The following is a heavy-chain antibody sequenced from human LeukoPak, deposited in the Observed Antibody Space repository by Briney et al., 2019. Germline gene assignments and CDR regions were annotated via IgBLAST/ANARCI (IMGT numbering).Heavy chain of an antibody. D-gene: IGHD2-2*02. CDR3: ARWAGYCRITNCYSAFDY. V-gene: IGHV1-69*13. J-gene: IGHJ4*02. CDR2: ITPIFATP. CDR1: GGTFSNYA. Sequence: SVKVSCKASGGTFSNYAISWVRQAPGQGLEWMGGITPIFATPSYAQKFQGRVTITADESTSTAHMELSGLRSEDTAVYYCARWAGYCRITNCYSAFDYWGQGTLVTVSS.